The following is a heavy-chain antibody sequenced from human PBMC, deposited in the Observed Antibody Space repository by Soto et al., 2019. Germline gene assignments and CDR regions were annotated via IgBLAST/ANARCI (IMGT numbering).Heavy chain of an antibody. CDR1: GYTFTGYY. V-gene: IGHV1-2*04. D-gene: IGHD1-7*01. CDR2: INPNSGGT. J-gene: IGHJ5*02. CDR3: ARGAPGTKFAP. Sequence: VSCKASGYTFTGYYMHWVRQAPGQGLEWMGWINPNSGGTNYAQNFQGWVTMTRDTSISTAYMDLIRLIADDTAVYYCARGAPGTKFAPGGQGPMVTVPP.